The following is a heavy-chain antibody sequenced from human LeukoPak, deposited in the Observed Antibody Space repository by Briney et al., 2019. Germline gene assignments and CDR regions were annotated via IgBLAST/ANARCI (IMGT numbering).Heavy chain of an antibody. J-gene: IGHJ4*02. V-gene: IGHV3-7*01. CDR1: GFTFSRHW. D-gene: IGHD3-16*02. Sequence: PGGSLRLSXAASGFTFSRHWMTWVRQAPGKGLEWVANIKEDGSEQYYVDSIKGRFTISRDNAKNSLYLQMSSLRAEDTAIYYCVRETVSVITDFDYWGQGTLVTVSS. CDR3: VRETVSVITDFDY. CDR2: IKEDGSEQ.